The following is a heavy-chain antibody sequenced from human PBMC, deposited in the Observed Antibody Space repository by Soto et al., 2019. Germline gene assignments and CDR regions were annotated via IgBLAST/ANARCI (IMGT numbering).Heavy chain of an antibody. CDR1: GYTFTRYD. D-gene: IGHD3-10*01. J-gene: IGHJ1*01. V-gene: IGHV1-8*01. Sequence: QVQLVQSGAEVKKPGASVKVSCKASGYTFTRYDLSWVRQATGQGLEWMGWMNPNNGNTDYAPKFQGRVTMTMNTSIGTPYMQLSSLRSEDKAVYYCARSPRNYYALGSYSYFRHWGQRTLVTVSS. CDR3: ARSPRNYYALGSYSYFRH. CDR2: MNPNNGNT.